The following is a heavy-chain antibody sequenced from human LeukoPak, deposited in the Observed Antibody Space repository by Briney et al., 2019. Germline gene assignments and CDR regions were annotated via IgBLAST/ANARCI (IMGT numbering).Heavy chain of an antibody. D-gene: IGHD2-15*01. CDR1: GFTFSSYW. CDR2: IKQDGSEK. CDR3: ARARKVVVVAGWGAPDY. J-gene: IGHJ4*02. V-gene: IGHV3-7*01. Sequence: GGSLRLSCAASGFTFSSYWMSWVRQAPGKGLEWVANIKQDGSEKYYVDSVKGRFTISRDNAKNSLYLQMNSLRAEDTAVYYCARARKVVVVAGWGAPDYWGQGTLVTVSS.